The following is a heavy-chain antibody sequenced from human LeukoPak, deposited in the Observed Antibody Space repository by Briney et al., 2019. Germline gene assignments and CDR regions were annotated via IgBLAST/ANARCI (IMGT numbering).Heavy chain of an antibody. V-gene: IGHV4-34*01. CDR2: INHSGST. Sequence: LSETLSLTCAVYGGSFSGYYWSWIRQPPGKGLEWIGEINHSGSTNYNPSLKSRVTISVDTSKNQFSLKLSSVTAADTAVYYCARRRMIVVVNNWFDPWGQETLVTVSS. CDR3: ARRRMIVVVNNWFDP. D-gene: IGHD3-22*01. CDR1: GGSFSGYY. J-gene: IGHJ5*02.